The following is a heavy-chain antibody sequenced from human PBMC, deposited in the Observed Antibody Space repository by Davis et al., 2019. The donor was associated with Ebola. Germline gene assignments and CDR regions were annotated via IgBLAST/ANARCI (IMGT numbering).Heavy chain of an antibody. J-gene: IGHJ6*03. D-gene: IGHD3-16*01. Sequence: MPSETLSLTCTVSGGSISSYNWNWIRQPPGKGLEWIGYIYYSGSTNYNPSLKSRVTISVDTSKNQFSLKLSSVTAAVTAVYYCARTGEPYFGVYYYYYMDVWGKGTTVTVSS. CDR3: ARTGEPYFGVYYYYYMDV. V-gene: IGHV4-59*01. CDR2: IYYSGST. CDR1: GGSISSYN.